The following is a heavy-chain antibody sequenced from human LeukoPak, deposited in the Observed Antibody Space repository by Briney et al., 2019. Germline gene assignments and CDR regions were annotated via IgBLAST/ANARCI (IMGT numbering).Heavy chain of an antibody. J-gene: IGHJ4*02. D-gene: IGHD3-22*01. V-gene: IGHV1-2*02. Sequence: GASVKVSCKASGYTFTGYYMHWVRQAPGQGLEWMGWINPNSGGTNYAQKFQGRVTMTRDTSISTAYMELSRLRSDDTAVYYCVVLETYYYDSSGYPGGLDYWGQGTLVTASS. CDR1: GYTFTGYY. CDR2: INPNSGGT. CDR3: VVLETYYYDSSGYPGGLDY.